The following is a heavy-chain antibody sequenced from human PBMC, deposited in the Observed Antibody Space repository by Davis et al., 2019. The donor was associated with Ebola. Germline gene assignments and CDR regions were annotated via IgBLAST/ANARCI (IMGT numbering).Heavy chain of an antibody. CDR1: VITFSSYA. J-gene: IGHJ6*04. D-gene: IGHD3-10*01. V-gene: IGHV3-23*01. CDR2: ISGSGGST. CDR3: ARRVWYYGMDV. Sequence: GGSLRLSCTDSVITFSSYAMTWVRQAPGKGLEWVSAISGSGGSTYYADSVKGRFTISRDNSKKTLYLQMNSLRAEDTAVYYCARRVWYYGMDVWGKGTTVTVSS.